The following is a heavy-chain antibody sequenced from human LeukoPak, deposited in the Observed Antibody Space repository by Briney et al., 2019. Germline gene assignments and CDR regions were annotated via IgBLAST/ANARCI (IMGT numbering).Heavy chain of an antibody. J-gene: IGHJ4*02. Sequence: KASETLSLTCAVYGGSFSGYYWSWIRQPPGKGLEWIGEINHSGSTNYNPSLKSRVTISVDTSKNQFSLKLSSVTAADTAVYYCARLDSSFIDYWGQGTLVTVSS. D-gene: IGHD6-6*01. V-gene: IGHV4-34*01. CDR3: ARLDSSFIDY. CDR2: INHSGST. CDR1: GGSFSGYY.